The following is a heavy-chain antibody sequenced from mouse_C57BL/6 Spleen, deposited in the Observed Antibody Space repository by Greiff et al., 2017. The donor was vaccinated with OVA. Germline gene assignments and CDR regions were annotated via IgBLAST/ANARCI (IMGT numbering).Heavy chain of an antibody. J-gene: IGHJ2*01. CDR3: AIMGGYFDY. CDR1: GYAFSSSW. V-gene: IGHV1-82*01. Sequence: QVQLQQSGPELVKPGASVKISCKASGYAFSSSWMNWVKQRPGKGLEWIGRIYPGDGDTNYNGKFKGKATLTADKSSSTAYMQLSSLTSEDSAVYFCAIMGGYFDYWGQGTTLTVSS. D-gene: IGHD4-1*01. CDR2: IYPGDGDT.